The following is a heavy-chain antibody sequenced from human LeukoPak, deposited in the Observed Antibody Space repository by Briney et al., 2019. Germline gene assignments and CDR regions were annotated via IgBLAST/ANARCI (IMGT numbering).Heavy chain of an antibody. D-gene: IGHD5-12*01. V-gene: IGHV1-69*04. CDR1: GGTFSSYA. Sequence: GASEKVSCKASGGTFSSYAISWVRQAPGQGLEWMGRIIPILGIANYAQKFQGRVTITADKSTSTAYMELSSLRSEDTAVYYCARFGSGYVNSHFDYWGQGTLVTVSS. CDR2: IIPILGIA. J-gene: IGHJ4*02. CDR3: ARFGSGYVNSHFDY.